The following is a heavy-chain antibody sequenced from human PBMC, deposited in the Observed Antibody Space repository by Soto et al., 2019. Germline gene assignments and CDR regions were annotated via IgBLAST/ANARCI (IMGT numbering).Heavy chain of an antibody. V-gene: IGHV1-24*01. Sequence: ASVKVSCKVSGYTLTELSMHWVRQAPGKGLEWMGGFDPEDGETIYAQKFQGRVTMTEDTSTDTAYMELSSLRSEDTAGYYCATDGPPHQRRVYGGGDRREGYYYGMDVWGQGTTVTVSS. CDR1: GYTLTELS. CDR2: FDPEDGET. J-gene: IGHJ6*02. CDR3: ATDGPPHQRRVYGGGDRREGYYYGMDV. D-gene: IGHD6-13*01.